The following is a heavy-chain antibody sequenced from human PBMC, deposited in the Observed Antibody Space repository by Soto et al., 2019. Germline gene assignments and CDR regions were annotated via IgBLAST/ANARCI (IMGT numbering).Heavy chain of an antibody. CDR1: GYSFTSYW. CDR3: ARQMTKCSSTSCYDGDY. CDR2: IYPGDSDT. Sequence: GESLKISCKGSGYSFTSYWIGWVRQMPGKGLEWMGIIYPGDSDTRYSPSFQGQVTISADKSISTAYLQWSSLKASDTAMYYCARQMTKCSSTSCYDGDYWGQGTLVTVSS. V-gene: IGHV5-51*01. D-gene: IGHD2-2*01. J-gene: IGHJ4*02.